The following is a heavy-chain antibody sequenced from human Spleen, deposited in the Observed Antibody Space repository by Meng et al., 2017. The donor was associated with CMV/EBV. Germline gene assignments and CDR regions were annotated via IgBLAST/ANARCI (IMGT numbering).Heavy chain of an antibody. D-gene: IGHD3-22*01. CDR2: IYYSGST. Sequence: SETLSLTCTVSGGSISSSSYYWGWIRQPPGKGLEWIGSIYYSGSTYYNPSLKSRVTISVDTSKNQFSLKLSSVTAADTAVYYCARDGDSSGDAFAFWGQGTMVTVSS. J-gene: IGHJ3*01. CDR1: GGSISSSSYY. CDR3: ARDGDSSGDAFAF. V-gene: IGHV4-39*07.